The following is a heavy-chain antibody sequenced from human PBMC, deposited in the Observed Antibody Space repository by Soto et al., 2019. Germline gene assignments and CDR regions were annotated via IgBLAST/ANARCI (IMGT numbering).Heavy chain of an antibody. Sequence: EVQLLESGGGLVQPGGSLRLSCAASGFTFSTYAMNWVRQAPGKGLEWVSTVSGTGGATYFVDSVKGRFTISRDNVQKMLYLQLNSLRVEDTAVYYCAKGGRFCRGGSCHSLGFDVWGQGTLVTVSP. J-gene: IGHJ3*01. CDR2: VSGTGGAT. V-gene: IGHV3-23*01. CDR1: GFTFSTYA. CDR3: AKGGRFCRGGSCHSLGFDV. D-gene: IGHD2-15*01.